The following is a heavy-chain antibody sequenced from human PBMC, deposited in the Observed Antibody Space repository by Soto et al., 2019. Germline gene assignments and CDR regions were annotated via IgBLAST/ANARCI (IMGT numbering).Heavy chain of an antibody. CDR3: ASTTVTSLFDGWPAAY. CDR2: IWYDGSNK. D-gene: IGHD4-17*01. V-gene: IGHV3-33*01. Sequence: GGSLRLSCAASGFTFSSYGMHWVRQAPGKGLEWVAVIWYDGSNKYYADSVKGRFTISRDNSKNTLYLQMNSLRAEDTAVYYCASTTVTSLFDGWPAAYWGQGTLVTVSS. J-gene: IGHJ4*02. CDR1: GFTFSSYG.